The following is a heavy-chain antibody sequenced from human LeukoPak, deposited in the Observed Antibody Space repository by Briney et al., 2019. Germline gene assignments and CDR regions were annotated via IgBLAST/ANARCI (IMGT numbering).Heavy chain of an antibody. CDR2: IYSGGST. CDR1: GFTFSSYE. V-gene: IGHV3-53*01. D-gene: IGHD3-10*01. Sequence: GGSLRLSCAASGFTFSSYEMNWVRQAPGKGLEWVSVIYSGGSTYYADSVKGRFTISRDNSKNTLYLQMNSLRAEDTAVYYCARDPPLGGSGSSPWRWGQGTLVTVSS. J-gene: IGHJ4*02. CDR3: ARDPPLGGSGSSPWR.